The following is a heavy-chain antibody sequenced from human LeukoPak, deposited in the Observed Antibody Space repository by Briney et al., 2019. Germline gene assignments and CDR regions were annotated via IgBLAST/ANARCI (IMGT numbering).Heavy chain of an antibody. CDR3: AKDKSPYGDYGSGMDV. CDR2: ISWNSGSI. D-gene: IGHD4-17*01. J-gene: IGHJ6*02. V-gene: IGHV3-9*01. Sequence: GGSLRLSCAASGFTFDDYAMHWVRQAPGKGLEWVSGISWNSGSIGYADSVKGRFTISRDNAKNSLYLQMNSLRAEDTALYYCAKDKSPYGDYGSGMDVWGQGTTVTVSS. CDR1: GFTFDDYA.